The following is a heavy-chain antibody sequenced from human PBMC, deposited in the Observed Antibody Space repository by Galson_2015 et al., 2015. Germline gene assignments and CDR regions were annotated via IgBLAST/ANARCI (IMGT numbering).Heavy chain of an antibody. Sequence: SLRLSCAASGFTFSSYSMNWVRQAPGKGLEWVSYISSSSSTIYYADSVKGRFTISRDNAKNTLYLQMNSLRAEDTAVYYCAKDLYYYGMDVWGQGTTVTVSS. V-gene: IGHV3-48*01. CDR3: AKDLYYYGMDV. J-gene: IGHJ6*02. CDR1: GFTFSSYS. CDR2: ISSSSSTI.